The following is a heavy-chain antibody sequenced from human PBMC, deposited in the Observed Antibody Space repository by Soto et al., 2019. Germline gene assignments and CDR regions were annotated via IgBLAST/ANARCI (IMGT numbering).Heavy chain of an antibody. J-gene: IGHJ4*02. CDR1: GGSVSSGSYY. CDR3: ARGPHGTKSSYFDY. CDR2: IYYSGST. V-gene: IGHV4-61*01. D-gene: IGHD1-7*01. Sequence: SETLSLTCTVSGGSVSSGSYYWSWIRQPPGKGLEWIGYIYYSGSTNYNPSLKSRVTISVDTSKNQFSLKLSSVTAADTAVYYCARGPHGTKSSYFDYWGQGTLVTVSS.